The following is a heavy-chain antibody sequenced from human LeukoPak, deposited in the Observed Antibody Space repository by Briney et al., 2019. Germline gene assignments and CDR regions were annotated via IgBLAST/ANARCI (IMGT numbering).Heavy chain of an antibody. V-gene: IGHV4-4*07. CDR2: IYTTGTT. CDR3: AGDLRVRGAAYFDY. D-gene: IGHD3-10*01. J-gene: IGHJ4*02. Sequence: SETLSLTCAVYGGSFSGYYWNWIRQPAGKGLEWIGRIYTTGTTKYNPSLKSRRTMSVDTSKNQFSLKLSSVTAADTAVYYCAGDLRVRGAAYFDYWGQGTLVTVSS. CDR1: GGSFSGYY.